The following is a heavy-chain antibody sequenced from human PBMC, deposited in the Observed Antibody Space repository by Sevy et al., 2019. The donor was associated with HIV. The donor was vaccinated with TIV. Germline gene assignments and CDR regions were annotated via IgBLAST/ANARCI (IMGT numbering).Heavy chain of an antibody. CDR2: TYYRSKWYN. CDR1: GVSVSSNSAA. D-gene: IGHD1-26*01. V-gene: IGHV6-1*01. CDR3: ATGIPEWELGGHWFDP. J-gene: IGHJ5*02. Sequence: QSQTLSLTCAISGVSVSSNSAAWNWIRQSPSRGLEWLGRTYYRSKWYNDYAVSVKSRISINPDTSKNQFSLQLNSVTPEDTAVYYCATGIPEWELGGHWFDPWGQGTLVTVSS.